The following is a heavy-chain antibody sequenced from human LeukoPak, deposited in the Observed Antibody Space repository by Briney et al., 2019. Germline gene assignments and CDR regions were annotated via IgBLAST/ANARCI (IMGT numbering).Heavy chain of an antibody. CDR1: GYTFTGYY. J-gene: IGHJ4*02. CDR2: INPNSGGT. Sequence: ASVKVSCKASGYTFTGYYMHWVRQAPGQGLEWMGWINPNSGGTNYAQKFQGRVTMTRDTSISTAYMELRSLRSDDTAVYYCARGYSGYAPHDYWGQGTLVTVSS. D-gene: IGHD5-12*01. CDR3: ARGYSGYAPHDY. V-gene: IGHV1-2*02.